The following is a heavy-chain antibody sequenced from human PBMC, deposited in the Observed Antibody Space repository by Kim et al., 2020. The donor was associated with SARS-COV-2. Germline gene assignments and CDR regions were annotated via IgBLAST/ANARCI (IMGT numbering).Heavy chain of an antibody. CDR3: AREEAGVWFGELGWVDY. D-gene: IGHD3-10*01. J-gene: IGHJ4*02. Sequence: GGSLRLSCAASGFTFSSYAMHWVRQAPGKGLEWVAVISYDGSNKYYADSVKGRFTISRDNSKNTLYLQMNSLRAEDTAVYYCAREEAGVWFGELGWVDYWGQGTLVTVSS. V-gene: IGHV3-30*04. CDR1: GFTFSSYA. CDR2: ISYDGSNK.